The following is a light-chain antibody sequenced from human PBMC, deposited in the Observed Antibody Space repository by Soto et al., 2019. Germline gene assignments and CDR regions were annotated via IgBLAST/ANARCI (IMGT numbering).Light chain of an antibody. CDR3: HQYTNWPPWT. CDR2: GAS. J-gene: IGKJ1*01. CDR1: QSVSRD. V-gene: IGKV3-15*01. Sequence: EIVMTQSPATLSVSPGERATLSCRASQSVSRDLAWYQQKPGQAPRLLIYGASTRAAGIPARFSGSGSGTEFTLTISSLQSEDFAVYYCHQYTNWPPWTFGRGTKVEFK.